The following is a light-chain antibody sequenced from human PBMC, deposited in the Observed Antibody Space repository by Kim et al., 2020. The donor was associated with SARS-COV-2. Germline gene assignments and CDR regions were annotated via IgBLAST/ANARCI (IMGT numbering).Light chain of an antibody. CDR1: HSISSSY. CDR2: GAS. Sequence: LYPGERATRSCRASHSISSSYLGWYQHRVGQAPRLLIYGASNRATGIPDRFSGSGSGTDFTLTISRLKAEDFAVYYCQYYGRPPTFGQGTKVDIK. V-gene: IGKV3-20*01. J-gene: IGKJ1*01. CDR3: QYYGRPPT.